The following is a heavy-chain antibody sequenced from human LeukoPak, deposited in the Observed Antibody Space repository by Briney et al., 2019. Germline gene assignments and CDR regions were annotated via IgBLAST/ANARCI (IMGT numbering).Heavy chain of an antibody. Sequence: SETLSLTCAVSGASISSFHWTWFRQPAGRGLEWIGLIYSSGSTLYNPSLQSRVAMSVDMTKNQLSLKLTSVTAADAATYCCARKDGDYWGQGTLVTVSS. CDR3: ARKDGDY. J-gene: IGHJ4*02. CDR2: IYSSGST. CDR1: GASISSFH. V-gene: IGHV4-4*07.